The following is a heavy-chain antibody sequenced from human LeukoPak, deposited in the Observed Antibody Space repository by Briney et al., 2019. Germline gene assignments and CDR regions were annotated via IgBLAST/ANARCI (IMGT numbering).Heavy chain of an antibody. Sequence: PGGSLRLSCAASGFTFSSYSMNWVRQAPGKGLEWVSSISSSSSYIYYADSVKGRFTISRDNAKNSLYLQMNSLRAEDTAVYYCARVPRRIVVVPAANAYWGQGTLVTVSS. D-gene: IGHD2-2*01. CDR2: ISSSSSYI. V-gene: IGHV3-21*01. CDR1: GFTFSSYS. CDR3: ARVPRRIVVVPAANAY. J-gene: IGHJ4*02.